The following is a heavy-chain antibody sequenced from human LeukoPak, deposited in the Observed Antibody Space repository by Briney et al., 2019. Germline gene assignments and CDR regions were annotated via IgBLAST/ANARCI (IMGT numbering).Heavy chain of an antibody. V-gene: IGHV3-21*01. CDR3: ARDFSYYDSSGQCGY. D-gene: IGHD3-22*01. J-gene: IGHJ4*02. Sequence: GGSLRLSCAASGFTFSSYWMHWVRQAPGKGLEWVSSISSSSSYIYYADSVKGRFTISRDNAKNSLYLQMNSLRAEDTAVYYCARDFSYYDSSGQCGYWGQGTLVTVSS. CDR2: ISSSSSYI. CDR1: GFTFSSYW.